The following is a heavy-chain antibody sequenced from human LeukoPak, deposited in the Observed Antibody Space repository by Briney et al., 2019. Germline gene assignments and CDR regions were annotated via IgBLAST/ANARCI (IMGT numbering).Heavy chain of an antibody. J-gene: IGHJ4*02. CDR2: IYYSGRT. D-gene: IGHD2-2*01. Sequence: SETLSLTCTVSGGSISSTNYYWGWIRQPPGKGLEWIGTIYYSGRTYYNPSLKSRVTISVDTSKNQFSLKLSSVTAADTAAYYCARHYCSSITCYSDYWGQGTLVTVSS. CDR3: ARHYCSSITCYSDY. V-gene: IGHV4-39*01. CDR1: GGSISSTNYY.